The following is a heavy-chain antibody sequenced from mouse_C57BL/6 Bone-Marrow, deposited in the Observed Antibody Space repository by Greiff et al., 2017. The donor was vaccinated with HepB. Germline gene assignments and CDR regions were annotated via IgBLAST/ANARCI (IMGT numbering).Heavy chain of an antibody. CDR2: IYPGSGNT. D-gene: IGHD2-3*01. V-gene: IGHV1-66*01. J-gene: IGHJ3*01. CDR1: FSIFPLYY. CDR3: ARDGYYRLAWFAY. Sequence: SFNLSFPSSFSIFPLYYLHFFTHIPVQGLEWIGWIYPGSGNTKYNEKFKGKATLTADTSSSTAYMQLSSLTSEDSAVYYCARDGYYRLAWFAYWGQGTLVTVSA.